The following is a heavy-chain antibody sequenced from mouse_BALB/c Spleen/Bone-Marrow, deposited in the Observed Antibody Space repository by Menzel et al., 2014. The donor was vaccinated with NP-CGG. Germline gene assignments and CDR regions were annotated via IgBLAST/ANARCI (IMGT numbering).Heavy chain of an antibody. D-gene: IGHD2-14*01. CDR1: GFTFTDYY. CDR2: IRNKANGYTT. CDR3: ARDEKVRIYWYFDV. V-gene: IGHV7-3*02. J-gene: IGHJ1*01. Sequence: EVQLVESGGGLVQPGGSLRLSCATSGFTFTDYYMSWVRQPPGKALEWLGFIRNKANGYTTEYSASVKGRFTISRDNSQSILYLQMNTLRAEDSATYYCARDEKVRIYWYFDVWGAGTTVTVSS.